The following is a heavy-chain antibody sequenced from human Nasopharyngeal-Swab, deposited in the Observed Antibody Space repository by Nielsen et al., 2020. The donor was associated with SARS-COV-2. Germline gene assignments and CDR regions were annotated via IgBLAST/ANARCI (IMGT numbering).Heavy chain of an antibody. J-gene: IGHJ4*02. CDR3: ARDVEEWLVVPSLSFDY. Sequence: ASVKVSCKASGYSFRSYGINWVRQAPGQGLEWVGWISVYNADTDYSQKVEGRVSLTADTATTTVYMELRSLRSDDTAVYYCARDVEEWLVVPSLSFDYWGQGTLVTVSS. CDR2: ISVYNADT. CDR1: GYSFRSYG. D-gene: IGHD3-3*01. V-gene: IGHV1-18*01.